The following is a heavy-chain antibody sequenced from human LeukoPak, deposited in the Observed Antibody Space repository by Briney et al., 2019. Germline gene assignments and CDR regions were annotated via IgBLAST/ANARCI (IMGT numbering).Heavy chain of an antibody. D-gene: IGHD1-26*01. J-gene: IGHJ4*02. Sequence: PGGSLRLSCAASGFIVSSNYMAWVRQAPGKGLEWVSVIYTGDATYYADSVKGRFTISRDNAKNTLYLQMNSLRAEDTAVYYCARGRVGATFDYWGQGTLVTVSS. CDR2: IYTGDAT. CDR1: GFIVSSNY. CDR3: ARGRVGATFDY. V-gene: IGHV3-53*01.